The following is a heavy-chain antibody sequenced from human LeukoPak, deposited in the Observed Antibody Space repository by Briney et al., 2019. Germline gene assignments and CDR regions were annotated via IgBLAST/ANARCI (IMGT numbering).Heavy chain of an antibody. CDR2: ISSNGGST. V-gene: IGHV3-64D*06. D-gene: IGHD3-10*01. CDR1: EFTFSTYA. CDR3: AKDYRGQDSLFDY. J-gene: IGHJ4*02. Sequence: GGSLRLSCSASEFTFSTYAMHWVRQAPGKGLEYVSGISSNGGSTYYADSVKGRFTISRDNSKSMLYLQMSSLRTEDTAVYYCAKDYRGQDSLFDYWGQGTLVIVSS.